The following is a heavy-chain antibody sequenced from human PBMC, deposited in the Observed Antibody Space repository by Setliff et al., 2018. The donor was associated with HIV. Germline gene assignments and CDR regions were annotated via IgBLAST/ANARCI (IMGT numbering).Heavy chain of an antibody. J-gene: IGHJ4*02. CDR1: GGSISSHY. CDR3: ARPSFGIGGGSMFDS. Sequence: PSETLSLTCTVSGGSISSHYWSWIRQPPGKGLEWIGYIYYSGFTNYNPSLKSRVTISIDTSQNQFSLKLSSVTAADTAVYYCARPSFGIGGGSMFDSWGQGIVVTVSS. V-gene: IGHV4-59*08. CDR2: IYYSGFT. D-gene: IGHD3-3*01.